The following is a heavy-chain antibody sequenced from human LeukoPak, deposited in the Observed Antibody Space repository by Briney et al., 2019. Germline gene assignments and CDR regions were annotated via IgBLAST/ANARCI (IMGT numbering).Heavy chain of an antibody. CDR3: ARDSVLYSSSSYYY. V-gene: IGHV1-2*02. CDR1: GYTFTGYY. J-gene: IGHJ4*02. Sequence: ASVKVSCKASGYTFTGYYMHWVRQAPGQGLEWMGWINPNSGGTNYAQKFQGRVTMTRDTSSSTAYMELSRLRSDDTAVYYCARDSVLYSSSSYYYWGQGTLVTVSS. CDR2: INPNSGGT. D-gene: IGHD6-13*01.